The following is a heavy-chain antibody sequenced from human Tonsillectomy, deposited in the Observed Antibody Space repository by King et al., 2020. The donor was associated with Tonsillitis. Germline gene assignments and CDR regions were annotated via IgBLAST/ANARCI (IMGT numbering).Heavy chain of an antibody. CDR1: GGTFSSYA. Sequence: QLVQSGAEVKKPGSSVKVSCKASGGTFSSYAISWVRQAPGQGLEWMGGIIPIFGTANYAQKFQGRVTITADESTSTAYMELSSLRSEDTAVYYRAREAGSSGKYYYYYYGMDVWGQGTTVTVSS. J-gene: IGHJ6*02. CDR3: AREAGSSGKYYYYYYGMDV. D-gene: IGHD6-19*01. CDR2: IIPIFGTA. V-gene: IGHV1-69*01.